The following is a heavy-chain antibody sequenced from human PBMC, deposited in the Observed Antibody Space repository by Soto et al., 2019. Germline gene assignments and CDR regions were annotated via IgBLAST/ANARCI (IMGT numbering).Heavy chain of an antibody. CDR3: AREYSSGWQTFDY. J-gene: IGHJ4*02. D-gene: IGHD6-19*01. CDR2: ISGSGGST. CDR1: GFTFSSYA. Sequence: EVPLLESGGGLVQPGGSLRLSCAASGFTFSSYAMSWVRQAPGKGLEWVSAISGSGGSTYYADSVKGRFTISRDNSKNTLYLQMNSLRAEDTAVYYCAREYSSGWQTFDYWGQGTLVTVSS. V-gene: IGHV3-23*01.